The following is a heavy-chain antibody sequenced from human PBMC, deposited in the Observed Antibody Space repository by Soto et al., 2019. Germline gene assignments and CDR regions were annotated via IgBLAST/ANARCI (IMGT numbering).Heavy chain of an antibody. CDR1: GGSSSSYY. CDR3: AREFPALGYGMDV. D-gene: IGHD2-2*01. V-gene: IGHV4-59*01. J-gene: IGHJ6*02. Sequence: SETIARTCTVSGGSSSSYYWSWIRQPPWKGLEWIGYIYYSGSTNYNPSLKSRVTISVDTSKNQFSLKLSSVTAAETAVYYCAREFPALGYGMDVWGQGTTVTVSS. CDR2: IYYSGST.